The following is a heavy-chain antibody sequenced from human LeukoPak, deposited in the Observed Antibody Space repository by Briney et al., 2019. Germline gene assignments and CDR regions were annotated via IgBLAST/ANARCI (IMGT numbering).Heavy chain of an antibody. D-gene: IGHD3-10*01. CDR1: GGSISSSNW. CDR3: ASSNSRNYFNLDF. CDR2: IYLSGSA. Sequence: PSETLSLTCAVSGGSISSSNWWSWVRQPPGKGLEWIGEIYLSGSANYNPSLKSRVTISVDKSNKQVSLKVTSVTAADTAVYYCASSNSRNYFNLDFWGQGTPVTVSS. J-gene: IGHJ4*02. V-gene: IGHV4-4*02.